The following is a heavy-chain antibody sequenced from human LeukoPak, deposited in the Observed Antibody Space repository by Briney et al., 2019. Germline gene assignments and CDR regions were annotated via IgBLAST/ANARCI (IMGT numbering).Heavy chain of an antibody. D-gene: IGHD1-1*01. CDR1: GDSISSYY. CDR2: IYYSGST. V-gene: IGHV4-59*08. Sequence: SETLSLTCTVSGDSISSYYWNWVRQPPGKRLEWLGYIYYSGSTNYNPSLESRLTISIDTSKNQFSLNLSSVTAADTAVYYCARHGSNYYYYAMDVWGRGTPVTVSS. CDR3: ARHGSNYYYYAMDV. J-gene: IGHJ6*02.